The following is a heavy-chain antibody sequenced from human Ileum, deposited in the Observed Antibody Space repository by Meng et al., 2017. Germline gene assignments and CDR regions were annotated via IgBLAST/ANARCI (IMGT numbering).Heavy chain of an antibody. V-gene: IGHV6-1*01. CDR1: GDSVSSNRAA. D-gene: IGHD6-19*01. J-gene: IGHJ4*02. Sequence: QPSRPGLVKPSQNLSLTWSIAGDSVSSNRAAWSWIRQAPSRGLEWLGRTYYRSKWYNDYAVSVKSRININPDTSKNEFSLHLNYVTPEDTGVYYCARGSYASGWGYWGQGTLVTVSS. CDR2: TYYRSKWYN. CDR3: ARGSYASGWGY.